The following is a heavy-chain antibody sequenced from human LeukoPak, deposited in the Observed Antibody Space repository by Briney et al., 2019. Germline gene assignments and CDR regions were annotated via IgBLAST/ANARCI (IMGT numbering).Heavy chain of an antibody. Sequence: PGGSLRLSCAASGFTFSSYDMHWVRQATGKGLEWVSAIGTAGDTYYPGSVKGRFTISRENAKNSLYLQMNSLRAGDTAVYYCARVPWRRDGDYYYYHGMDVWGQGTTVTVSS. CDR2: IGTAGDT. J-gene: IGHJ6*02. V-gene: IGHV3-13*01. D-gene: IGHD4-17*01. CDR1: GFTFSSYD. CDR3: ARVPWRRDGDYYYYHGMDV.